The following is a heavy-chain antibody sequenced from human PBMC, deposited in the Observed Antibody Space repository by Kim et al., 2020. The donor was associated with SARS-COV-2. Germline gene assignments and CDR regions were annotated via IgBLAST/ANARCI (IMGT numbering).Heavy chain of an antibody. CDR2: IIPILGIA. CDR1: GGTFSSYA. D-gene: IGHD5-18*01. CDR3: ARDMGTAMVSNWFDP. V-gene: IGHV1-69*04. Sequence: SVKVSCKASGGTFSSYAISWVRQAPGQGLEWMGRIIPILGIANYAQKFQGRFTITAAKSTSTAYMELSSLRSEDTAVYYCARDMGTAMVSNWFDPWGQG. J-gene: IGHJ5*02.